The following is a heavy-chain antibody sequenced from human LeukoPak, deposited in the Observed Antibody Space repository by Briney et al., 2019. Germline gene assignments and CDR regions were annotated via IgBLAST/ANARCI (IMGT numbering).Heavy chain of an antibody. V-gene: IGHV3-74*01. D-gene: IGHD2-15*01. CDR3: GSERRRDYSGSY. CDR2: IDPDGSST. Sequence: GGSLRLSCEASGFTFSQYWMHWVRQAPGKGLVWVSRIDPDGSSTNYADSVKGRFTISRDNAKNTLYLQLNSLRAEDTAVYYCGSERRRDYSGSYWGQGTLVTVSS. CDR1: GFTFSQYW. J-gene: IGHJ4*02.